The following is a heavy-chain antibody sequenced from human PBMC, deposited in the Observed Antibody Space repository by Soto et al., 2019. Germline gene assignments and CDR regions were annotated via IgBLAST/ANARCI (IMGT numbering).Heavy chain of an antibody. V-gene: IGHV3-11*05. CDR1: GFTFSDHY. CDR3: TRVARLADY. J-gene: IGHJ4*02. D-gene: IGHD3-10*01. Sequence: QVHLVESGGGLVKPGGSLRLSCVASGFTFSDHYMNWIRQSPGKGLEWISYISGSGHDTNYADSVKGRFTISRDNTKNSLYLEMYSLRDEDTAMYYCTRVARLADYWGQGTLVTVSA. CDR2: ISGSGHDT.